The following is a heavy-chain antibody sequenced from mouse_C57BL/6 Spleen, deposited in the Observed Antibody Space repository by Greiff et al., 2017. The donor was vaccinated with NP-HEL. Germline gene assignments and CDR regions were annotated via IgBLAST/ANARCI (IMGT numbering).Heavy chain of an antibody. J-gene: IGHJ4*01. CDR3: ARYFYAMDY. V-gene: IGHV1-80*01. CDR1: GYAFRSYW. CDR2: IYPGVGDT. Sequence: VQLQESGAELVKPGASVKISCKASGYAFRSYWMHWVKQRPGKGLEWLGQIYPGVGDTNYNGKFKGNATLTADKSSSTAYIQLSSLTSEDSAVYSCARYFYAMDYWGQGTSVTVSS.